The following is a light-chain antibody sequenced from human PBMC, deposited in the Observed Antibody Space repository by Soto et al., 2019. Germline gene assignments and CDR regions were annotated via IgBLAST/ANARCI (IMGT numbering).Light chain of an antibody. V-gene: IGKV1-5*03. CDR2: KAS. CDR1: QSIGGW. J-gene: IGKJ4*01. Sequence: DIQMTQSPSTLSASVGDRVTITCRASQSIGGWLAWYQQKPGKAPKLLICKASSLESGVPSRCSGSGYGTEFTLTISSLQPDDVATYYCQQYNSYSLTFGGGTKVDIK. CDR3: QQYNSYSLT.